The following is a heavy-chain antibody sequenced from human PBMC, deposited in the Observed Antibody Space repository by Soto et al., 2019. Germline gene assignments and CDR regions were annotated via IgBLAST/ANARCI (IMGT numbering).Heavy chain of an antibody. J-gene: IGHJ6*02. CDR1: GFTFSSYA. D-gene: IGHD3-22*01. V-gene: IGHV3-23*01. CDR2: ISGSGGST. CDR3: AKDNYYDSSGHYPPHVMDV. Sequence: GGSLRLSCAASGFTFSSYAMSWVRQAPGKGLEWVSAISGSGGSTYYADSVKGRFTISRDNSKNTLYLQMNSLRAEDTAVYYCAKDNYYDSSGHYPPHVMDVWGQGTTVTVSS.